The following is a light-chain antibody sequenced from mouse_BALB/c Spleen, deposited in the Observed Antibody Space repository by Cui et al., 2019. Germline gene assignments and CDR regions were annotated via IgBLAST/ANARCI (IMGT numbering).Light chain of an antibody. CDR2: WAS. V-gene: IGKV8-21*01. CDR3: KKSYNPRT. J-gene: IGKJ1*01. Sequence: PSSLAVSSGEKNTMSCKSSQRLLNTRYRKNYLAWYQQKPGQSPKLLIYWASSRESGVPDRFKGSGSGTDFTLNIRSVQAEDLAVYYCKKSYNPRTFGGGTKLEIK. CDR1: QRLLNTRYRKNY.